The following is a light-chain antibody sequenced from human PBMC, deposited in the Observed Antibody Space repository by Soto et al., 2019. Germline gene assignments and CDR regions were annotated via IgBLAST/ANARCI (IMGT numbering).Light chain of an antibody. J-gene: IGLJ2*01. CDR3: NSYTRSATVV. CDR2: RNN. V-gene: IGLV1-44*01. CDR1: SSNIGSEN. Sequence: QSVLTQPPSASGTPGQRVTISCSGSSSNIGSENVNWYQQLPGTAPKLLIYRNNQRPSGVPDRFSGSKSGNTASLTISGLQAEDEADYYCNSYTRSATVVFGGGTKLTVL.